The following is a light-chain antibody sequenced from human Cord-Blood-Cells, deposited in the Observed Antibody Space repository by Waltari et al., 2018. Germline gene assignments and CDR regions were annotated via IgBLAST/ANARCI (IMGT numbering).Light chain of an antibody. CDR1: QSISSG. J-gene: IGKJ2*01. V-gene: IGKV1-5*01. CDR3: QQDNSYLPSYT. CDR2: DGS. Sequence: LSASVGDRVTITCRASQSISSGLAWYQQKPGKAPQLLIYDGSSLESGVPSRFSGTGSGTEFTLAISSLQPDDFATYYCQQDNSYLPSYTFYQGTKLEIK.